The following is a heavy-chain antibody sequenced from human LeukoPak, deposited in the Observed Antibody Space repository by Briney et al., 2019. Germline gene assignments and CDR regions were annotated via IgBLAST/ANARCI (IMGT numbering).Heavy chain of an antibody. CDR2: MNPNSGNT. V-gene: IGHV1-8*01. J-gene: IGHJ4*02. CDR1: GYTFTSYD. D-gene: IGHD6-19*01. Sequence: GASVKVSCKASGYTFTSYDTNWVRQATGQGLEWMGWMNPNSGNTGYAQKFQGRVTMTRNTSISTAYMELSSLRSEDTAVYYCARGSSGWYGQRFDYWGQGTLVTVSS. CDR3: ARGSSGWYGQRFDY.